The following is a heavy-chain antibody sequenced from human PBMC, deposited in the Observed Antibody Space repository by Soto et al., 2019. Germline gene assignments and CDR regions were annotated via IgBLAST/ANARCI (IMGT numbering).Heavy chain of an antibody. CDR3: ARHEGNGNVWPLDY. Sequence: TSETLSVTCTVSGDSIGTTHSYWAWIRQSPGKGLEWIGNIHYSGSTYYMPSLRSRVTLSVDTSKNQFSLRLTSVTAEDTAVYYCARHEGNGNVWPLDYWGQGILVTVSS. D-gene: IGHD2-8*01. V-gene: IGHV4-39*01. CDR2: IHYSGST. J-gene: IGHJ4*02. CDR1: GDSIGTTHSY.